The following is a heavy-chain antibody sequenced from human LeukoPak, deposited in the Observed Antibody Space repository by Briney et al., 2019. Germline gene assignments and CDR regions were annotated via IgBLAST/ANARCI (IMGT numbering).Heavy chain of an antibody. CDR2: VFYSGST. D-gene: IGHD1-20*01. V-gene: IGHV4-59*12. CDR3: ARDTYGIIAY. CDR1: GDAISEYY. J-gene: IGHJ4*02. Sequence: SETLSLTCTVWGDAISEYYWTWIREPPGRGVEWMGYVFYSGSTNFNPSRKSRVNISLDTSKSQFSLKLSSVTAAVTAVYYCARDTYGIIAYWGQGTLVTVSS.